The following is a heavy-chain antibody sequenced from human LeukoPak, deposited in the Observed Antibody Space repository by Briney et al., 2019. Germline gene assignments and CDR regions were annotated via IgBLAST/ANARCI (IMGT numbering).Heavy chain of an antibody. CDR2: INPSGGST. V-gene: IGHV1-46*01. J-gene: IGHJ6*03. CDR1: GYTFTSYY. Sequence: ASVKVSCKASGYTFTSYYMHWVRQAPGQGLEWMGIINPSGGSTSYAQKFQGRVTMTRDMSTSTVYMELSSLRSEDTAVYYCARESSGWYYYYYMDVWGKGTTVTVSS. D-gene: IGHD6-19*01. CDR3: ARESSGWYYYYYMDV.